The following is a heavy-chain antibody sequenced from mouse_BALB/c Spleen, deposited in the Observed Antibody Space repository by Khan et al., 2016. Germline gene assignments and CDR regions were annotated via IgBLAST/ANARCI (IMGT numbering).Heavy chain of an antibody. CDR2: IDPANGNT. J-gene: IGHJ3*01. V-gene: IGHV14-3*02. D-gene: IGHD2-4*01. CDR1: GFNIKDTY. Sequence: MQLEESGAELVKPGASVKLSCTASGFNIKDTYMHWVKQRPEQGLEWIGRIDPANGNTKYDPKFQGKATIKADTSSNTAYLQISRLTSEGTAVYYCARSPYDCDVGFAYWRQGSLVTSSA. CDR3: ARSPYDCDVGFAY.